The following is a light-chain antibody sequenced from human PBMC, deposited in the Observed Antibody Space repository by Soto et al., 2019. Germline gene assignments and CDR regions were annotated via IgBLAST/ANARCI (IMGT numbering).Light chain of an antibody. CDR2: GVV. V-gene: IGLV2-11*01. J-gene: IGLJ1*01. CDR3: CSYEGGYTYL. CDR1: GNDVGAYNY. Sequence: QSALTQPRSVSGSPGQSVTISCTGTGNDVGAYNYVSWYQQHPGRPPKLLIYGVVRWPSGVPDRFSGSKSGNTASLTISGLQAEDEADYFRCSYEGGYTYLFRTGTKVTVL.